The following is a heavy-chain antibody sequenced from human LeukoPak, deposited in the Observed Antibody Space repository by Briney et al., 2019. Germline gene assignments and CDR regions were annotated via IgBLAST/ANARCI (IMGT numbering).Heavy chain of an antibody. V-gene: IGHV3-23*01. Sequence: PGGSLRLSCAASGFTFSNYAMSWVRQAPGKGLEWVSAISGSGGSTYYADSVKGRFTISRDNSKNTLYLQMNSLRAEDTAVYYCAKDTTVTIFGVVNGMFDYWGQGTLVTVSS. CDR2: ISGSGGST. CDR1: GFTFSNYA. CDR3: AKDTTVTIFGVVNGMFDY. J-gene: IGHJ4*02. D-gene: IGHD3-3*01.